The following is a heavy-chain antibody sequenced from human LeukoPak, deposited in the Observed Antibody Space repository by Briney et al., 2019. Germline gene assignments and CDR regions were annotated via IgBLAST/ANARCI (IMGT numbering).Heavy chain of an antibody. Sequence: GASVKVSCKASGYSFISHDISWVRQAPGQGLEWMGWISAYNGNTNYAQKLQGRVTMTTDTSTSTAYMELRSLRSDDTAVYYCARGVGGSYPTVWFDPWGQGTLVTVSS. J-gene: IGHJ5*02. CDR1: GYSFISHD. CDR2: ISAYNGNT. D-gene: IGHD1-26*01. V-gene: IGHV1-18*01. CDR3: ARGVGGSYPTVWFDP.